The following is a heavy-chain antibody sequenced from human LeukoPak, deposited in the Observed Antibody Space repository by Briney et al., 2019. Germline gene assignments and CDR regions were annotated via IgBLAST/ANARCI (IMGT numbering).Heavy chain of an antibody. CDR1: GGSFSGYY. Sequence: SETLSLTCAVYGGSFSGYYWSWIRQPPGKGLEWIGEINHSGSTNYNPSLKSRVTISVDTSKNQFSLKLSSVTAADTAVYYCARVGGIAARRVFDYWAQGPLVTVSS. J-gene: IGHJ4*02. CDR3: ARVGGIAARRVFDY. CDR2: INHSGST. D-gene: IGHD6-6*01. V-gene: IGHV4-34*01.